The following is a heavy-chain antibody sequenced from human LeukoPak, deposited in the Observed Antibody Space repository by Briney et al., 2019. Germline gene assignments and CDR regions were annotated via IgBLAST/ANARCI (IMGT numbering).Heavy chain of an antibody. J-gene: IGHJ4*02. CDR1: GFTFSSYA. Sequence: SGGSLRLSCAASGFTFSSYAMSWVRQAPGKGLEWVSAISGSGGSTYYADSVKGRFTISRDNSKNTLYLQMNSLRAEDTAVYYCAKDQRRVVTPIGRQPDYWGQGTLVTVSS. D-gene: IGHD4-23*01. CDR2: ISGSGGST. CDR3: AKDQRRVVTPIGRQPDY. V-gene: IGHV3-23*01.